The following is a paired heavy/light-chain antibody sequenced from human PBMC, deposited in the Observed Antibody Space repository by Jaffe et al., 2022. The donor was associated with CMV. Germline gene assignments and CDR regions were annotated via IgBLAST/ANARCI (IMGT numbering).Heavy chain of an antibody. CDR2: ISAYNGNT. CDR3: ARGALFGVAPPKGDYYYYMDV. J-gene: IGHJ6*03. CDR1: GYTFTSYG. V-gene: IGHV1-18*04. Sequence: QVQLVQSGAEVKKPGASVKVSCKASGYTFTSYGISWVRQAPGQGLEWMGWISAYNGNTNYAQKLQGRVTMTTDTSTSTAYMELRSLRSDDTAVYYCARGALFGVAPPKGDYYYYMDVWGKGTTVTVSS. D-gene: IGHD3-3*01.
Light chain of an antibody. J-gene: IGKJ2*01. V-gene: IGKV3-15*01. CDR3: QQYNNWPSLYT. CDR2: GAS. CDR1: QSVSSN. Sequence: EIVMTQSPATLSVSPGERATLSCRASQSVSSNLAWYQQKPGQAPRLLIYGASTRATGIPARFSGSGSGTEFTLTISSLQSEDFAVYYCQQYNNWPSLYTFGQGTKLEIK.